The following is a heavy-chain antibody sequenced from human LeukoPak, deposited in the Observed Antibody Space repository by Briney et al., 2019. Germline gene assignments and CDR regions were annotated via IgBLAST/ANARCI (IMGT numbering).Heavy chain of an antibody. J-gene: IGHJ4*02. V-gene: IGHV4-39*01. CDR1: GGSISSSSYY. Sequence: SETLSLTCTVSGGSISSSSYYWGWIRQPPGKGLEWIGSIYYSGSTYYNPSLKSRVTISVDTSKNQFSLKLTSVTAADTAVYYCARVVLWSLNSSGWYYFDYWGQGNLVTVSS. D-gene: IGHD6-19*01. CDR2: IYYSGST. CDR3: ARVVLWSLNSSGWYYFDY.